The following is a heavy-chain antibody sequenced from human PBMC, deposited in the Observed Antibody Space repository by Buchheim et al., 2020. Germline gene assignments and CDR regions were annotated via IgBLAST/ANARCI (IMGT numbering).Heavy chain of an antibody. Sequence: EVQLLESGGGLVQPGGSPRLSCAASGFTFTTSPMSWVRQAPGKGLEWVSAISASGAGTSYADSVKGRFTMSRDNSKNTLYLQMSSLRPEDTAVYYCARVPYGSGNYYGMDVWGQGTT. D-gene: IGHD3-10*01. CDR3: ARVPYGSGNYYGMDV. CDR1: GFTFTTSP. V-gene: IGHV3-23*01. J-gene: IGHJ6*02. CDR2: ISASGAGT.